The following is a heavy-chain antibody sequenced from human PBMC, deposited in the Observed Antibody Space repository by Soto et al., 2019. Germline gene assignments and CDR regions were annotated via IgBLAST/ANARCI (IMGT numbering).Heavy chain of an antibody. D-gene: IGHD6-13*01. CDR3: ARVLIAAAGPSIDY. V-gene: IGHV1-18*01. CDR1: GYTFTSYG. Sequence: VASVKVSCKASGYTFTSYGISWVRQAPGQGLEWMGWISAYNGNTNYAQKLQGRVTMTTDTSTSTAYMELRSLRSDDTAVYYCARVLIAAAGPSIDYWGQGTLVTVSS. CDR2: ISAYNGNT. J-gene: IGHJ4*02.